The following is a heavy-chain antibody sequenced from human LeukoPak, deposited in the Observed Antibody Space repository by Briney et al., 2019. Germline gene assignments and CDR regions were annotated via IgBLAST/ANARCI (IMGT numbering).Heavy chain of an antibody. CDR2: SGSP. CDR1: GDSVSSAGFH. Sequence: SETLSLTCSVSGDSVSSAGFHWSWIRQAPGKGLEWIGHSGSPSYNPSLKSRVMISIDTSKNQFSLKVSTVTAADTAVYYCTTYYVGEGGRGHWGPGTLVTVSS. J-gene: IGHJ4*02. CDR3: TTYYVGEGGRGH. D-gene: IGHD2-21*01. V-gene: IGHV4-61*08.